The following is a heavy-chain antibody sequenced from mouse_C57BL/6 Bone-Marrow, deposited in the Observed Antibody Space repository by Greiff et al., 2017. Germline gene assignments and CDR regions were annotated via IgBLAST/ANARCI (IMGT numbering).Heavy chain of an antibody. V-gene: IGHV1-64*01. CDR1: GYTFTSYW. J-gene: IGHJ2*01. D-gene: IGHD1-1*01. CDR3: AKYYGSYFDY. CDR2: IHPNSGST. Sequence: VQLQQSGAELVKPGASVKLSCTASGYTFTSYWMHWVNQRPGQGLEWIGMIHPNSGSTNYNEKFKSKATITVDKSSNTAYMQLSSLTSEDTAVYYCAKYYGSYFDYWGQGTTLTVSS.